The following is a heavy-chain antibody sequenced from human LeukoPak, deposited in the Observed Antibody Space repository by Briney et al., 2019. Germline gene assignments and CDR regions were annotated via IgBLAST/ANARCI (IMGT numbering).Heavy chain of an antibody. CDR1: GGSFTPYY. D-gene: IGHD3-9*01. Sequence: SETLSLTCTVSGGSFTPYYWSWIRQPPGKGLEWIGHIDYSGSTNYNPSLKSRVTISLDTSTNQFSLKLTSMTAADTAVYYCARGFDGPNAFDIWGQGTMVTVSS. V-gene: IGHV4-59*01. J-gene: IGHJ3*02. CDR2: IDYSGST. CDR3: ARGFDGPNAFDI.